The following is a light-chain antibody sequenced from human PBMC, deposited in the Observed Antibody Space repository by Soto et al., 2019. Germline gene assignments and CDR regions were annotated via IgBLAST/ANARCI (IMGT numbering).Light chain of an antibody. CDR2: DAS. CDR3: LQRTNWVFT. CDR1: QSISSY. V-gene: IGKV3-11*01. Sequence: EIVLTQSPATLSLSPGERATLSCRASQSISSYLAWYQQKPGQAPRLLIYDASNRATGIPARFSGSGSGTDFTLTISSLEPEDSAVYYCLQRTNWVFTFGPGTKVDIK. J-gene: IGKJ3*01.